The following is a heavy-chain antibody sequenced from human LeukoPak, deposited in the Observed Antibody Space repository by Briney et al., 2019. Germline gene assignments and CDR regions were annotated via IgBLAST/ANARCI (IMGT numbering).Heavy chain of an antibody. J-gene: IGHJ4*02. CDR2: INPNSGGT. D-gene: IGHD3-10*01. Sequence: ASVKVSCKASGYTFTSYYIHWVRQAPGQGLEWMGWINPNSGGTNYAQKFQGRVTMTRDTSISTAYMELSRLRSDDTAVYYCAREPPLVGVIMFGTDYWGQGTLVTVSS. V-gene: IGHV1-2*02. CDR1: GYTFTSYY. CDR3: AREPPLVGVIMFGTDY.